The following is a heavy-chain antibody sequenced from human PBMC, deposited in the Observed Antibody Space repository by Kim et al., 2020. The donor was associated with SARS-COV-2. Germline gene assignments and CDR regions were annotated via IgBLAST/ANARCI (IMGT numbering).Heavy chain of an antibody. V-gene: IGHV3-7*01. Sequence: GGSLRLSCVASGFTFNNCYMTWVRQAPGRGLEWVANIKEDGSERSYVESVKGRFTISRDNARNSLYLEMNSLRPEDTAVYYCARQGPGSPWLAFDSWGQG. CDR3: ARQGPGSPWLAFDS. CDR2: IKEDGSER. CDR1: GFTFNNCY. J-gene: IGHJ4*02. D-gene: IGHD5-12*01.